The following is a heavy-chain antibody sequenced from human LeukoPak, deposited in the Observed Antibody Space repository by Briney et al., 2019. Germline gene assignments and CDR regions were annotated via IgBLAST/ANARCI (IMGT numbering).Heavy chain of an antibody. CDR2: IYYSGST. Sequence: SETLSLTCTASGGSISSYYWSWIRQPPGKGLEWIGYIYYSGSTNYNPSLKSRVTISVDTSKNQFSLKLNSVTAADTAVYYCARGDSSGWYNWFDPWGQGTLVTVSS. CDR1: GGSISSYY. V-gene: IGHV4-59*01. CDR3: ARGDSSGWYNWFDP. J-gene: IGHJ5*02. D-gene: IGHD6-19*01.